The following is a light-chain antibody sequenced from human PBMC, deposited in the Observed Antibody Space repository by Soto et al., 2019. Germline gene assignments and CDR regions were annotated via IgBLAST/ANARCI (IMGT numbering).Light chain of an antibody. Sequence: DIQMAQAPSTLSAAVRDRVAMTGRASDNIVHWVAWYQQRPGKAPKLLIYKAANLADEVPSRFAGSGSGTDFTLTITRLQPDDFATYYCQHYNSFSRTFGQGTKVDIK. CDR1: DNIVHW. J-gene: IGKJ1*01. CDR3: QHYNSFSRT. V-gene: IGKV1-5*03. CDR2: KAA.